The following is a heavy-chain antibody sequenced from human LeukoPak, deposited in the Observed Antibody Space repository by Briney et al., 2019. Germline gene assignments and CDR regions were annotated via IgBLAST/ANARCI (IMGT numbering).Heavy chain of an antibody. CDR3: ARDGWELLGAFDI. CDR1: GGSLSSSSYY. Sequence: SETLSLTCTVSGGSLSSSSYYRGWIRQPPGTGLEWLGSIYYSGSTYYNPSLKSRVTISVDTSKNQFSLKLSSVTAADTAVYYCARDGWELLGAFDIWGQGTMVTVSS. D-gene: IGHD1-26*01. V-gene: IGHV4-39*07. J-gene: IGHJ3*02. CDR2: IYYSGST.